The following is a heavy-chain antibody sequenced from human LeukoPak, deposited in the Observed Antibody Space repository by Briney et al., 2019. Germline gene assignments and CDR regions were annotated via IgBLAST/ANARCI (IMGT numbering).Heavy chain of an antibody. CDR2: TYYRSKWYN. D-gene: IGHD6-13*01. Sequence: SQTLSLTCAISGDTVSSNSAAWNWIRQSPSRGLEWLVRTYYRSKWYNDYAVSVTIRITINPDTSKNQFSLQLNSVTPEDTAVYYCAAQQRGLYNWFDPWGQGTLVTVSS. J-gene: IGHJ5*02. V-gene: IGHV6-1*01. CDR1: GDTVSSNSAA. CDR3: AAQQRGLYNWFDP.